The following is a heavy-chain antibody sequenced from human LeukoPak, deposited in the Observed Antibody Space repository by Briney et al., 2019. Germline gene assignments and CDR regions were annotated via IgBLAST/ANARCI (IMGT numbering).Heavy chain of an antibody. V-gene: IGHV4-59*06. J-gene: IGHJ6*02. CDR3: ARDLVRGVSPYYYGMDV. CDR2: IYYSGST. Sequence: SETLSLTCTVSGGSISSYYWSWIRQHPGKGLEWIGYIYYSGSTYYNPSLKSRVTISIDTSKNQFSLKLSSVTAADTAVYYCARDLVRGVSPYYYGMDVWGQGTTVTVSS. D-gene: IGHD3-10*01. CDR1: GGSISSYY.